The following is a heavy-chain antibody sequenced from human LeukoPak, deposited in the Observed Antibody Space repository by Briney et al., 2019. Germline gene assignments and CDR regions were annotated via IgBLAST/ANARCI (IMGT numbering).Heavy chain of an antibody. Sequence: PGGSLRLSCAASGFSCSTRGMSWVRQAPGKGLEWVSAISGNDESTFYADSVKGRFTISRDNPRNTLYLQLSSLSAEDSAIYYCARDRRPARTYSGLFDYWGQGTLVTVSS. CDR2: ISGNDEST. CDR3: ARDRRPARTYSGLFDY. CDR1: GFSCSTRG. J-gene: IGHJ4*02. D-gene: IGHD5-12*01. V-gene: IGHV3-23*01.